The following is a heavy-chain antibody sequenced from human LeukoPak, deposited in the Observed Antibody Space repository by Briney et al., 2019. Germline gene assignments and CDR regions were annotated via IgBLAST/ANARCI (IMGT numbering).Heavy chain of an antibody. CDR1: GGSISSYY. V-gene: IGHV4-59*01. Sequence: SETLSLTCTVSGGSISSYYWSWIRQPPGKGLEWIGYIYYSGSTNYNPSLKSRVTISVDTSKNQFSLKLSSVTAADTAVYYCARGDYYYGTTGGDAFDIWGQGTMVTVSS. CDR3: ARGDYYYGTTGGDAFDI. J-gene: IGHJ3*02. D-gene: IGHD3-10*01. CDR2: IYYSGST.